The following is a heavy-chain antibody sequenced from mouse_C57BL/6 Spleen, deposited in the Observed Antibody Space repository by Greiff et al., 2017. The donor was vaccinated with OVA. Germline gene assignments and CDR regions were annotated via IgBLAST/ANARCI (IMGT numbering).Heavy chain of an antibody. D-gene: IGHD1-1*01. V-gene: IGHV1-26*01. CDR1: GYTFTDYY. Sequence: VQLQQSGPELVKPGASVKISRKASGYTFTDYYMNWVKQSHGKSLEWIGDINPNNGGTSYNQKFKGKATLTVDKSSSTAYMELRSLTSEDSAVYYCARPGSSYGFAYWGQGTLVTVSA. J-gene: IGHJ3*01. CDR3: ARPGSSYGFAY. CDR2: INPNNGGT.